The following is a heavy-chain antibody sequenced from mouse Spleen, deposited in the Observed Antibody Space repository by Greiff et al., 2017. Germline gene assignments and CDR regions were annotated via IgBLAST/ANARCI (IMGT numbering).Heavy chain of an antibody. CDR3: ARPSYYSNYGNWYFDV. V-gene: IGHV5-9*04. J-gene: IGHJ1*01. Sequence: VQLKESGGGLVKPGGSLKLSCAASGFTFSSYTMSWVRQTPAKRLEWVATISSGGGNTYYPDSVKGRFTISRDNARNTLYLQMSSLRSEDTAMYYCARPSYYSNYGNWYFDVWGAGTTVTVSS. D-gene: IGHD2-5*01. CDR2: ISSGGGNT. CDR1: GFTFSSYT.